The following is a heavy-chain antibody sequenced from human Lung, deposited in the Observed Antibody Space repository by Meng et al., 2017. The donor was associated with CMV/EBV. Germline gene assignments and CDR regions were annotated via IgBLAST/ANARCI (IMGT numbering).Heavy chain of an antibody. Sequence: WGSXRLXCAASGFTFRTYVMHWVRQAPGKGLEWVAVTSSDGSRKYYADFVKGRFTISRDNSKNTLYLQLNSLRTEDTAVYYCARDQKEEGDNWFDPWGQGXLVTVSS. CDR3: ARDQKEEGDNWFDP. CDR2: TSSDGSRK. V-gene: IGHV3-30*04. J-gene: IGHJ5*02. CDR1: GFTFRTYV.